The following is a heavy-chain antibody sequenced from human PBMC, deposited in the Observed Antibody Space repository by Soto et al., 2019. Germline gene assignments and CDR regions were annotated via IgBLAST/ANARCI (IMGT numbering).Heavy chain of an antibody. D-gene: IGHD4-17*01. V-gene: IGHV3-30-3*01. CDR3: AREDDYGYRYINYGLDV. CDR1: GFTFNIYA. CDR2: ISFDGTKK. J-gene: IGHJ6*02. Sequence: GSLILSCSASGFTFNIYALHWVRQAPGKGLEWVAVISFDGTKKYYSDSVKGRFTISRDNLKNTLYLQMNNLRVEDAALYFCAREDDYGYRYINYGLDVWGQGTKVTVSS.